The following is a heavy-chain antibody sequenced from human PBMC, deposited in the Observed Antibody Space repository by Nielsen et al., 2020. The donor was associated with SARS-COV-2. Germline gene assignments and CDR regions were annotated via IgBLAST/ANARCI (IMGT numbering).Heavy chain of an antibody. V-gene: IGHV1-18*04. CDR3: ARLVAAAGTRWFDP. CDR2: ISAYNGNT. D-gene: IGHD6-13*01. Sequence: ASVKVSCKPSGYTFTSYGISWVRQAPGQGLEWMGWISAYNGNTNYAQKLQGRVTMTTDTSTSTAYMELRSLRSDDTAVYYCARLVAAAGTRWFDPWGQGTLVTVSS. J-gene: IGHJ5*02. CDR1: GYTFTSYG.